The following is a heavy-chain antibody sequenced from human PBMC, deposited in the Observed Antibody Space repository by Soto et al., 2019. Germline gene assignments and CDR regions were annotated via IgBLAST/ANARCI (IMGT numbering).Heavy chain of an antibody. J-gene: IGHJ4*02. Sequence: QIHLEQSRIEMKEPGTSLKISCATSGYSFTNYGISWVRQAPGQGLEWMGGISGYNGNTKYAQSFHGRVLMTADKFTSTGYLEMRNLRSNDTAVYYCARANTWVTGRVGTHWGQGTKVTVSS. CDR3: ARANTWVTGRVGTH. CDR2: ISGYNGNT. CDR1: GYSFTNYG. D-gene: IGHD1-1*01. V-gene: IGHV1-18*01.